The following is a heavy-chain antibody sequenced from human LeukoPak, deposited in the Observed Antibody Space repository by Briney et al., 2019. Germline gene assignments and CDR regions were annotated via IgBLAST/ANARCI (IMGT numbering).Heavy chain of an antibody. CDR2: IYYSGST. V-gene: IGHV4-59*01. CDR1: GGSISDYS. Sequence: SETLSLTCTVSGGSISDYSWSWIRQPPGKGLEWIGNIYYSGSTNYNPSLKSRVTISVDTSKNQFSLKLSSVTAADTAVYYCARVPGYYYYMDVWGKGTTVTVSS. J-gene: IGHJ6*03. CDR3: ARVPGYYYYMDV.